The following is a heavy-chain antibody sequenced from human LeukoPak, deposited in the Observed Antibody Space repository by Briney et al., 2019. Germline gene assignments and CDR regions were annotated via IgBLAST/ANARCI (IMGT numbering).Heavy chain of an antibody. V-gene: IGHV1-18*01. Sequence: ASVKVSCKASGYTFTSYGISWVRQAPGQGLEWMGWISAYNGNTNYAQKLQGRVTMTTDTSTSTAYMELRSLRSDDTAVYCCARDQHAYCSGGSCYADYWGQGTLVTVSS. D-gene: IGHD2-15*01. CDR2: ISAYNGNT. CDR1: GYTFTSYG. CDR3: ARDQHAYCSGGSCYADY. J-gene: IGHJ4*02.